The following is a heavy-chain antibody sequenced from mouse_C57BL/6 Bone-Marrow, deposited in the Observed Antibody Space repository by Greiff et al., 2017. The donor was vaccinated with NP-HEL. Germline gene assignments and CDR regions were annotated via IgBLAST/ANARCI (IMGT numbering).Heavy chain of an antibody. J-gene: IGHJ1*03. CDR2: IYPRRGNT. CDR1: GYTFTSYG. V-gene: IGHV1-81*01. Sequence: VKLMESGAELARPGASVKLSCKASGYTFTSYGISWVKQRTGQGLEWIGEIYPRRGNTYYNEKFKGKATLTADKSSSTAYMELRSLTSEDSAVYFCGRDYGNYFWYFDVWGTGTTVTVSS. CDR3: GRDYGNYFWYFDV. D-gene: IGHD2-1*01.